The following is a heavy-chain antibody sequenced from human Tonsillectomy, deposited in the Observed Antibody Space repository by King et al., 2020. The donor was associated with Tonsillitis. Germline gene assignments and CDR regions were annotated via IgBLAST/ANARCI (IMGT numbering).Heavy chain of an antibody. Sequence: QLQLQESGPGLVKPSETLSLTCTVSGGSISSSSYYWGWIRQPPGKGLEWIGTIYYSGSAYYNPSLKSRVTISVDTSKNQFSLKLSSVTAADTAVYYCARLRYGSGSQVDYWGQGTLVTVSS. J-gene: IGHJ4*02. D-gene: IGHD3-10*01. CDR1: GGSISSSSYY. CDR3: ARLRYGSGSQVDY. V-gene: IGHV4-39*01. CDR2: IYYSGSA.